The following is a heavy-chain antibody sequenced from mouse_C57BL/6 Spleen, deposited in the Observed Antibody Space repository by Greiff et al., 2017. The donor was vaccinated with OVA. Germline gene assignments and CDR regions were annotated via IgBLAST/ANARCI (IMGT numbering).Heavy chain of an antibody. CDR3: ARQGGSPFAY. Sequence: EVQGVESGGDLVKPGGSLKLSCAASGFTFSSYGMSWVRQTPDKRLEWVATISSGGSYTYYPDSVKGRFTISRDNAKNTLYLQMSSLKSKDTAMYYCARQGGSPFAYWGQGTLVTVSA. CDR1: GFTFSSYG. D-gene: IGHD1-1*01. J-gene: IGHJ3*01. CDR2: ISSGGSYT. V-gene: IGHV5-6*01.